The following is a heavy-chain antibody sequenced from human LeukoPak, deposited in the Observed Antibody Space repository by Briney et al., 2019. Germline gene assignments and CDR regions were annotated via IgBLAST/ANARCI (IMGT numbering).Heavy chain of an antibody. CDR1: GYTFTSYG. CDR2: ISAYNGNT. Sequence: TSVKVSCKASGYTFTSYGISWVRQAPGQGLEWMGWISAYNGNTNYAQKLQGRVTMTTDTSTSTAYMELRSLRSDDTAVYYCARGVSSGWYAKYNWFDPWGQGTLVTVSS. V-gene: IGHV1-18*01. CDR3: ARGVSSGWYAKYNWFDP. D-gene: IGHD6-19*01. J-gene: IGHJ5*02.